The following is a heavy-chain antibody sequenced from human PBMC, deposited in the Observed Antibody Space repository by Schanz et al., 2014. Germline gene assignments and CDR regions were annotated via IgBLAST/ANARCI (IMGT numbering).Heavy chain of an antibody. V-gene: IGHV3-48*02. D-gene: IGHD3-10*01. Sequence: EVQLFSSFLGLVQPGGSLRLSCAASGFTFRTYLMNWVRQAPGKGLEWVSFISSSSSTIYYADSVKGRFTISRDNAKNSLYLQMNSLRDEDTAVYYCAREGERKGMLPYYFDYWGQGALVTVSS. CDR2: ISSSSSTI. CDR3: AREGERKGMLPYYFDY. J-gene: IGHJ4*02. CDR1: GFTFRTYL.